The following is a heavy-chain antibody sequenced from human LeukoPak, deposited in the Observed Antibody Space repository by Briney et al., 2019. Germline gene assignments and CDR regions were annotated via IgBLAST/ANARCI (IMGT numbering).Heavy chain of an antibody. Sequence: GGSLRLSCAASGFTVSINYMSWVRQAPGKGLEWVSVIYSGGNTYYADSVKGRFTISRDNSKNTVYPQMNSLRAEDTAVYYCARGETSSYDYWGQGTLVTVSS. V-gene: IGHV3-53*01. CDR3: ARGETSSYDY. CDR2: IYSGGNT. CDR1: GFTVSINY. D-gene: IGHD2-2*01. J-gene: IGHJ4*02.